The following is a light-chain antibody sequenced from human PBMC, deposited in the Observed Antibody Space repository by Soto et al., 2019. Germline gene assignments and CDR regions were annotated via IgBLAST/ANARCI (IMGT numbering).Light chain of an antibody. CDR3: QQSYSTLYT. CDR1: QSISSY. Sequence: DLQMTQSPSSLSASVGDRVTINCRASQSISSYLNWYQQKPGKAPKLLLYAASTLQSGVPSRFSGSGSGTDFTLTISSLQPEDFATYYCQQSYSTLYTFGQGTKLEIK. V-gene: IGKV1-39*01. CDR2: AAS. J-gene: IGKJ2*01.